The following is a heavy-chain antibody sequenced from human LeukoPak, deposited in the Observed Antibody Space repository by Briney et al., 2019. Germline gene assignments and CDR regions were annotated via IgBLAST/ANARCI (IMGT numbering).Heavy chain of an antibody. CDR3: ARDIIRQNPDYYDSSGYSD. V-gene: IGHV3-7*03. CDR1: GFTFSSFW. CDR2: IKQDGGEK. D-gene: IGHD3-22*01. Sequence: GGSLRLSCAASGFTFSSFWMSWVRQAPGKGLEWVANIKQDGGEKYYVDSVKGRFTISRDNAKNSLYLQMNSLRAEDTAVYYCARDIIRQNPDYYDSSGYSDWGQGTLVTVSS. J-gene: IGHJ4*02.